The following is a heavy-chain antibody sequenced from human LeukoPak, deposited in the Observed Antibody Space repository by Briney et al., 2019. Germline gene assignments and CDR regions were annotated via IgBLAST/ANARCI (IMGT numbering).Heavy chain of an antibody. D-gene: IGHD3-22*01. V-gene: IGHV1-46*01. Sequence: GASVKVSCKASGYTFTSYYMHWVRQAPGQGLEWMGIINPSGGSTSYAQKFQGRVTMTRDTSTSTVYMELSSLRSEDTAVYYCARGSTPNYYDSSGYLPFYWGQGTLVTVSS. CDR2: INPSGGST. CDR1: GYTFTSYY. CDR3: ARGSTPNYYDSSGYLPFY. J-gene: IGHJ4*02.